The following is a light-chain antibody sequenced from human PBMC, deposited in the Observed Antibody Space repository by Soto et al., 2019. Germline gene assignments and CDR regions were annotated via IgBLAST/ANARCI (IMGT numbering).Light chain of an antibody. CDR1: QSISSY. Sequence: DIQMTQSPSSLSASVGDRVTITCRASQSISSYLNWYQQKPGKAPKLPIYAASSLQSGVPSRFIGRGSGTNFTLTVSSLQPEDFATYYCQQSYSTPITFGQGTRMEIK. CDR2: AAS. CDR3: QQSYSTPIT. V-gene: IGKV1-39*01. J-gene: IGKJ5*01.